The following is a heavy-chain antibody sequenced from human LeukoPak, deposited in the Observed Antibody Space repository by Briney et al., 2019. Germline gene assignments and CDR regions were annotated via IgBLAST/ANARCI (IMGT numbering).Heavy chain of an antibody. D-gene: IGHD2-15*01. CDR2: IIPIFGTA. J-gene: IGHJ4*02. CDR1: GGTFSSYA. Sequence: GASVKVSCKASGGTFSSYAISWVRQAPGQGLEWMGGIIPIFGTANYAQKFQGRVTITTDESTSTAHMELSSLRSEDTAVYYCARDKGYCSGGSCYWFDYWGQGTLVTVSS. CDR3: ARDKGYCSGGSCYWFDY. V-gene: IGHV1-69*05.